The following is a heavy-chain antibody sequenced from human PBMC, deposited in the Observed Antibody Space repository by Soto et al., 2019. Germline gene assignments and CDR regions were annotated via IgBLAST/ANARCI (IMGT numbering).Heavy chain of an antibody. CDR3: ASDTYCSGGCCCKNWFDA. Sequence: PSETLSLTCSVSGGSIRSSYWNWIRQPPGKGLEWLAYIYNGGCAKYNPSLKSRVTISLDRSKNQFSLKLNSVTAADTAVYYCASDTYCSGGCCCKNWFDAWGQGTLVTVSS. V-gene: IGHV4-59*01. J-gene: IGHJ5*02. CDR1: GGSIRSSY. CDR2: IYNGGCA. D-gene: IGHD2-15*01.